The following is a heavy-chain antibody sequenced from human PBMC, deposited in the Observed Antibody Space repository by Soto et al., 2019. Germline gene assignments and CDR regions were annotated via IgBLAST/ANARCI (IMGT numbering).Heavy chain of an antibody. V-gene: IGHV4-59*01. Sequence: QVQLQESGPGLVKPSETLSLTCTVSGGSITSYYWSWMRQPPGKGLEWIGYIHNSGSTNYNPSLTGRFTISVDTSKNKSSLKLNSVTAADMAVHYCERDNTGMDVWGQGTTVTVSS. J-gene: IGHJ6*02. CDR3: ERDNTGMDV. CDR1: GGSITSYY. CDR2: IHNSGST.